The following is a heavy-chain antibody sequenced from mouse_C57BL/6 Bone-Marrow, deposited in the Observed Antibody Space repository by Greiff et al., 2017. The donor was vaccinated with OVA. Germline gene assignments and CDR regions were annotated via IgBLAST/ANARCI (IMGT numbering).Heavy chain of an antibody. D-gene: IGHD2-1*01. CDR3: ARGDYGNYLYYFDY. CDR1: GYTFTSHW. V-gene: IGHV1-56*01. Sequence: QVQLQQSGPELVRPGASVKISCKAPGYTFTSHWMQWVRQRPGQGLGWIGEIFPGSGSTYYNEKFKGKATLTVDTSSSTAYMQLSSLTSEDSAVYFCARGDYGNYLYYFDYWGQGTTLTVSS. CDR2: IFPGSGST. J-gene: IGHJ2*01.